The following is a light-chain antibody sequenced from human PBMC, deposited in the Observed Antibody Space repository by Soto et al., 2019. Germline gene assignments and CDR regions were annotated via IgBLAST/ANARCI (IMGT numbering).Light chain of an antibody. CDR2: GAS. J-gene: IGKJ1*01. CDR1: QSVSSNL. Sequence: EIVLTQSPGTLSLSPGERATLSCRASQSVSSNLVAWYQQKPGQAPRLFIYGASSRATGIPDRFSGSGSETDFTLTISRLEPEDFAVYYCQHYDYSTATFGQGTKVEIK. V-gene: IGKV3-20*01. CDR3: QHYDYSTAT.